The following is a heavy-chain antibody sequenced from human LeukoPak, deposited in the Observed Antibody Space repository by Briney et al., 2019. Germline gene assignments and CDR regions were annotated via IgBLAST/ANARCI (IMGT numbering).Heavy chain of an antibody. CDR3: ARDSTLKWELRSVNAFDI. V-gene: IGHV3-21*01. CDR2: ISSSSSYM. D-gene: IGHD1-26*01. CDR1: GFTFSSYS. Sequence: PGGSLRLSCAASGFTFSSYSINWVRQAPGKGLEWVSSISSSSSYMYYADSVKGRFTISRDNAKNSLYLQMNSLRAEDTAVYYCARDSTLKWELRSVNAFDIWGQGTMVTVSS. J-gene: IGHJ3*02.